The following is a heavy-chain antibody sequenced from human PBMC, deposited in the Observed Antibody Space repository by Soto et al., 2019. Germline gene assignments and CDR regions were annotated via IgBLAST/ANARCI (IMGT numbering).Heavy chain of an antibody. V-gene: IGHV4-39*01. CDR2: IYYSGST. CDR3: ARQYYYDSSGPGLPLDY. Sequence: QLQLQESGPGLVKPSETLSLTCTVSGGSISSSSYYWGWIRQPPGKGLEWIGSIYYSGSTYYNPSLKSRVTXXVXXXXXXXXXXXXXXXXXDTAVYYCARQYYYDSSGPGLPLDYWGQGTLVTVSS. CDR1: GGSISSSSYY. D-gene: IGHD3-22*01. J-gene: IGHJ4*02.